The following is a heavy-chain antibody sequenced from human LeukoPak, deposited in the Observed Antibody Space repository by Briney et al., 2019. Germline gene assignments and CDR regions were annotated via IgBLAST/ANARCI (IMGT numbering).Heavy chain of an antibody. D-gene: IGHD3-22*01. CDR1: GFTFINYA. CDR3: STTYYYDSSEGY. V-gene: IGHV3-15*01. J-gene: IGHJ4*02. CDR2: IKSKTDGGTT. Sequence: GGSLRLSCAASGFTFINYAMSRVRQAPGKGLEWVGRIKSKTDGGTTDYAAPVKGKFTISRDDSKNTLYLQMNSLKTEDTAVYYCSTTYYYDSSEGYWGQGTLVTVSS.